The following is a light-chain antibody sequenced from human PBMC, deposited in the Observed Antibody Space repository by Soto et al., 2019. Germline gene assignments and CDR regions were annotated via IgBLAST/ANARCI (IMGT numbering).Light chain of an antibody. CDR2: RND. J-gene: IGLJ3*02. CDR1: SSNIGTTY. V-gene: IGLV1-47*01. CDR3: AAWDDSLRGVV. Sequence: QAVVTQPPSASGTPGQRVTISCSGSSSNIGTTYVYWYHQVTGAAPKLVIYRNDQRPSGVPDRFSGSKSGTSAFLAISGLRSEDEADYYCAAWDDSLRGVVFGGGTKVTVL.